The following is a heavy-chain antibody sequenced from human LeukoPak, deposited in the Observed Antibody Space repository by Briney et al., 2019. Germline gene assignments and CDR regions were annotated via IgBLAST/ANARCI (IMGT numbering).Heavy chain of an antibody. D-gene: IGHD3-3*01. CDR1: GYTLSTYG. J-gene: IGHJ6*02. CDR2: ISAYNGDT. V-gene: IGHV1-18*01. Sequence: GASVKVSCKASGYTLSTYGISWVRQAPGQGLEMMGWISAYNGDTKYSQRLQGRVTMTTDTATSTAYMELRSLRSDDTAVYYCGRFFGVNNYQYNGVDVWGQGTTVTVSS. CDR3: GRFFGVNNYQYNGVDV.